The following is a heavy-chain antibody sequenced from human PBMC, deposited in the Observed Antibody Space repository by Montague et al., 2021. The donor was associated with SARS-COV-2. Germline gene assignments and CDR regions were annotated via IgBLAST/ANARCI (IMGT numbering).Heavy chain of an antibody. CDR2: IDWDDDK. CDR3: ARIWSTDHRNAFDI. V-gene: IGHV2-70*11. Sequence: PALVKPTQTLTLTCTFSGFSLSTSGMCVSWIRQPPGKALEWLARIDWDDDKYYSTSLKTRLTISKYTSKNQVVLTMTNMDPVDTATYYCARIWSTDHRNAFDIWGQGTMVTVSS. D-gene: IGHD1-14*01. CDR1: GFSLSTSGMC. J-gene: IGHJ3*02.